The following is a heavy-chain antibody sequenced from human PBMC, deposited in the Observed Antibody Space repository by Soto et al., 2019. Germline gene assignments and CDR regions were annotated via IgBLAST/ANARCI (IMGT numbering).Heavy chain of an antibody. CDR3: ASRYDSSDY. Sequence: QVQLVQSGAEVKKPGSSVKVSCKASGGTFSSYTISWVRQAPGQGLEWMGRIITILGIANYAQKFQGRVTSTADKSTSTAYMELSSLRSEDTAVYYGASRYDSSDYWGQGTLVTVSS. V-gene: IGHV1-69*02. CDR2: IITILGIA. D-gene: IGHD3-22*01. J-gene: IGHJ4*02. CDR1: GGTFSSYT.